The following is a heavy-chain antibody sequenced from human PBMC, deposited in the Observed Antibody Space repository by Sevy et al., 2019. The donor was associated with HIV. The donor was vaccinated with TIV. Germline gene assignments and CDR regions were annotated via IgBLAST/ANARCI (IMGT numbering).Heavy chain of an antibody. V-gene: IGHV3-53*01. Sequence: GGSLRLSCAASGFTVSSNYMSWVRQAPGKGLEWVSVIYSGGSTYYADSVKGRFTSSRDNSKNTLYLQMNSRRAEDTAVYYCARSLDFWSGYYIDYWGQGTLVTVSS. J-gene: IGHJ4*02. CDR2: IYSGGST. D-gene: IGHD3-3*01. CDR3: ARSLDFWSGYYIDY. CDR1: GFTVSSNY.